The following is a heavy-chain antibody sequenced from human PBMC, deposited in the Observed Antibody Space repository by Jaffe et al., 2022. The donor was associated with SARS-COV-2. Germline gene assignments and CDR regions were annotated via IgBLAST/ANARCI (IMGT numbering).Heavy chain of an antibody. V-gene: IGHV3-33*01. J-gene: IGHJ4*02. D-gene: IGHD3-10*01. Sequence: QVQLVESGGGVVQPGRSLRLSCAASGFTFSNYGLHWVRQAPGKGLEWVAVIWYDGSFKYYADSLKGRFTISRDNSKNTLYLQMTSLRAEDTAVYYCARANYFGSGSYLNTQISYFDFWGQGTPVTVSS. CDR2: IWYDGSFK. CDR1: GFTFSNYG. CDR3: ARANYFGSGSYLNTQISYFDF.